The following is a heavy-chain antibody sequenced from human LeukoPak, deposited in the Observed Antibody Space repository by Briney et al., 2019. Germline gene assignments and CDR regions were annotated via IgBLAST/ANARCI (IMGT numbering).Heavy chain of an antibody. CDR2: ISPDGGGA. V-gene: IGHV3-74*01. CDR1: GFTFRSNW. D-gene: IGHD2-21*01. J-gene: IGHJ4*02. Sequence: PGGSLRLSCAASGFTFRSNWMHWVRQAPGRGLVWVSRISPDGGGAAYADSVKGRFTLSRDNSKNTLYLQMNSLRAEDTAVYYCARDQGKTVIHWGQGTLVTVSS. CDR3: ARDQGKTVIH.